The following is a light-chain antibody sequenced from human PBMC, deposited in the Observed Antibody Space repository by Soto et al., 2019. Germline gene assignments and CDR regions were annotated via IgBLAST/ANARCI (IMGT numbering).Light chain of an antibody. J-gene: IGKJ1*01. V-gene: IGKV1-39*01. CDR1: QSIDNY. Sequence: DIQMTQSPSSLSASVGDRVTITCRASQSIDNYLNWYQQKPGKAPNLLIYAASTLLSGVPSRFSGRGSGTHFTLTIGSLQPEDFATYYCQQSYSSPDTFGPGTKVELK. CDR2: AAS. CDR3: QQSYSSPDT.